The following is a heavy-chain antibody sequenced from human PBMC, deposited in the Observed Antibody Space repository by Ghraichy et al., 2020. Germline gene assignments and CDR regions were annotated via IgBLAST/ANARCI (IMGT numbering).Heavy chain of an antibody. D-gene: IGHD5-18*01. CDR3: ARDLDPPAYSFLFDY. Sequence: GGSLRLSCAASGFTFSSYGMHWVRQAPGKGLEWVAVIWYDGSNKYYADSVKGRFTISRDNSKNTLYLQMNSLRAEDTAVYYCARDLDPPAYSFLFDYWGQGTLVTVSS. CDR2: IWYDGSNK. V-gene: IGHV3-33*01. CDR1: GFTFSSYG. J-gene: IGHJ4*02.